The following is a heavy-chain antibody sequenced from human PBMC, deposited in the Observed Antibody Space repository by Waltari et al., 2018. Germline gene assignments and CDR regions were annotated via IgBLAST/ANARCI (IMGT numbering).Heavy chain of an antibody. J-gene: IGHJ4*02. D-gene: IGHD1-26*01. CDR2: ISSSSSTI. CDR3: ARSASGSLYYFDY. CDR1: GFTFSSYS. Sequence: EVQLVESGGGLVQPGGSLRLSCAASGFTFSSYSMNWVRQAPGKGLEWVSYISSSSSTIYYAVSVKGRFTISRDNAKNALYLQMNSLRAEDTAVYYWARSASGSLYYFDYWGQGTLVTVSS. V-gene: IGHV3-48*01.